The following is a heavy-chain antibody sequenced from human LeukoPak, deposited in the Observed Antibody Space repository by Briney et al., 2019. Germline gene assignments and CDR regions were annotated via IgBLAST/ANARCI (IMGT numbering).Heavy chain of an antibody. Sequence: GSLRLSCAASGFTFSNAWMSWVRQAPGKGLEWIGSIYYSGSTYYNPSLKSRVTISVDTSKNQFSLKLSSVTAADTAVYYCASFLWFGELLQDYWGQGTLVTVSS. D-gene: IGHD3-10*01. J-gene: IGHJ4*02. CDR3: ASFLWFGELLQDY. CDR2: IYYSGST. V-gene: IGHV4-38-2*01. CDR1: GFTFSNAW.